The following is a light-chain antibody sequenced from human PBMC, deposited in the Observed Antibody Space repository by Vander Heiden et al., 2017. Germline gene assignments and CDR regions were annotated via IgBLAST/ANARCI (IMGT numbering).Light chain of an antibody. J-gene: IGKJ5*01. Sequence: VFTQPPHTLSLSPGHTASLSCRASQSVSSKFYAWFQQKPALEPTLLLNETSSRAAGSPDRFSTGRCATTFTLTISGLVPEDFAVYYYQDYGGSPGVTFGQGTRLDIK. V-gene: IGKV3D-20*01. CDR2: ETS. CDR3: QDYGGSPGVT. CDR1: QSVSSKF.